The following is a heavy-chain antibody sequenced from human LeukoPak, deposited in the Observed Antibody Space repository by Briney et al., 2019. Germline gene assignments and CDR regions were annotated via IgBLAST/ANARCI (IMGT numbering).Heavy chain of an antibody. CDR3: ARCYGDYYYYYYMDV. Sequence: SETLSLTCTVSGGSISSGSYYWSWIRQPAGKGLEWIGRIYTSGSTNYNPSLKSRVTISVDTSKNQFSLKLSSVTAADTAVYYCARCYGDYYYYYYMDVWGKGTTVTISS. J-gene: IGHJ6*03. CDR1: GGSISSGSYY. D-gene: IGHD4-17*01. V-gene: IGHV4-61*02. CDR2: IYTSGST.